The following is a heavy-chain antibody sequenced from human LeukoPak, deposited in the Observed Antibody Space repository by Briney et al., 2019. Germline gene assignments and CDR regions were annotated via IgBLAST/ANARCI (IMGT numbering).Heavy chain of an antibody. Sequence: ASVKVSCKASGYTFTGYYIHWVRQAPGQGLEWMGWINPNSGGTNYAQKFKGRVTMTRDTSISTAYMELSRLRSDDTAVYYCARDLSIVPGIAAAGTIWFDPWGQGTLVTVSS. D-gene: IGHD6-13*01. CDR3: ARDLSIVPGIAAAGTIWFDP. CDR2: INPNSGGT. J-gene: IGHJ5*02. V-gene: IGHV1-2*02. CDR1: GYTFTGYY.